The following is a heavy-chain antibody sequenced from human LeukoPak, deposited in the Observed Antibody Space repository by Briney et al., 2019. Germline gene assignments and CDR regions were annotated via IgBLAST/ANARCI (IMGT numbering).Heavy chain of an antibody. CDR3: ARDDSGYSSSWYDY. V-gene: IGHV1-18*01. J-gene: IGHJ4*02. CDR1: GYTFTSYG. CDR2: ISGYNGNT. D-gene: IGHD6-13*01. Sequence: ASVKVSCKASGYTFTSYGISWVRQAPGQGPEWMGWISGYNGNTNYAQKLQGRVTMTTDTSTSTAYMELRSLRAEDTAVYYCARDDSGYSSSWYDYWGQGTLVTVSS.